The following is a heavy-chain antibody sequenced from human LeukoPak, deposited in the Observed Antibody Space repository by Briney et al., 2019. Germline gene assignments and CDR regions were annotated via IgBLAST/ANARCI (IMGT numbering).Heavy chain of an antibody. V-gene: IGHV1-46*01. CDR2: INPSGGST. CDR1: GYTFTSYY. J-gene: IGHJ4*02. CDR3: ATALIPDYYDSSGYYSGSGY. D-gene: IGHD3-22*01. Sequence: ASVKVSCKASGYTFTSYYMHWVRQAPGQGLEWMGIINPSGGSTSYAQKFQGRVTMTRDTSTSTVYMELSSLRSEDTAVYYCATALIPDYYDSSGYYSGSGYWGQGTLVTVSS.